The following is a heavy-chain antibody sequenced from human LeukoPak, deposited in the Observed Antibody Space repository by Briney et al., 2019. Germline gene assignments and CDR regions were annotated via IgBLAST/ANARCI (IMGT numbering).Heavy chain of an antibody. CDR3: ARTGREIVVVVAATPYYYYYMDV. CDR2: IYTSGST. CDR1: GGSVSSGDYY. D-gene: IGHD2-15*01. J-gene: IGHJ6*03. V-gene: IGHV4-30-4*01. Sequence: SQTLSLTCTVSGGSVSSGDYYWSWIRQPPGKGLEWIGYIYTSGSTNYNPSLKSRVTISVDTSKNQFSLKLSSVTAADTAVYYCARTGREIVVVVAATPYYYYYMDVWGKGTTVTVSS.